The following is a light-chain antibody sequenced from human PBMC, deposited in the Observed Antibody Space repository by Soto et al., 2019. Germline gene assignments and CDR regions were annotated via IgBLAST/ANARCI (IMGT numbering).Light chain of an antibody. CDR1: TSDVGGYDY. CDR3: TSHNGITVV. V-gene: IGLV2-14*01. Sequence: QSVLTKPASVSGSPGQSITISCTGTTSDVGGYDYVSWYQHLPPKAPKLIIYEVTNRPSGVSDRFSGSKSGNTASLTISGLQAEDEADYYCTSHNGITVVFGGGTKVTVL. J-gene: IGLJ3*02. CDR2: EVT.